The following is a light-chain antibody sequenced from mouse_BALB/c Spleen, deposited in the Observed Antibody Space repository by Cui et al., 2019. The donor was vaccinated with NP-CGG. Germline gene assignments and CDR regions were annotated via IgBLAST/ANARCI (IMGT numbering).Light chain of an antibody. J-gene: IGLJ1*01. Sequence: AVVTQESALTPSTGGTVTLTCRSSTGAVTTNNYANWVQEKPDHVFTGLIGGTNNRAPGVPARFSGSLIGDKAALTITGAQTEDEAIYFCALWYSNHWVFGGGTKLTVL. CDR1: TGAVTTNNY. CDR2: GTN. V-gene: IGLV1*01. CDR3: ALWYSNHWV.